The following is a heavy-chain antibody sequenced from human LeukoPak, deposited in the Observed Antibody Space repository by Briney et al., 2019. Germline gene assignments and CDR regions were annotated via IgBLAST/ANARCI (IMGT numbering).Heavy chain of an antibody. CDR3: TRVRMGRYYFDY. D-gene: IGHD2-15*01. Sequence: GGSLTLSCTASRFTFDDYGMSRVRQAPGKGLEWVSGINWNGGSTGYADSVKGRFTISRDNAKNSLYLQMNSLRGDDTSLYYCTRVRMGRYYFDYWGQGTLVTVSS. CDR2: INWNGGST. V-gene: IGHV3-20*04. CDR1: RFTFDDYG. J-gene: IGHJ4*02.